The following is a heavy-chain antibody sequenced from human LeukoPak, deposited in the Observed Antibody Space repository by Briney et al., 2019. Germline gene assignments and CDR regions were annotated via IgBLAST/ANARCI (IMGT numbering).Heavy chain of an antibody. CDR1: GGSISSYY. J-gene: IGHJ4*02. CDR2: IYYSGST. CDR3: ARSSYYYGSGIHY. Sequence: SETLSLTCTVSGGSISSYYWSWIRQPPGKGLEWIGYIYYSGSTNYNPSLKSRVTMSVDTSKNQFSLKLSSVTAADTAVYYCARSSYYYGSGIHYWGQGTLVTVSS. D-gene: IGHD3-10*01. V-gene: IGHV4-59*12.